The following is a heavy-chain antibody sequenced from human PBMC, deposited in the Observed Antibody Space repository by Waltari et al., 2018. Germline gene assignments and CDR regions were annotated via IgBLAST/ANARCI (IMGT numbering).Heavy chain of an antibody. J-gene: IGHJ4*02. CDR3: ARGKMATPYYFDY. V-gene: IGHV4-34*01. Sequence: QVQLQQWGAGLLKPSETLSLTCAVYGGSFSGYYWSWIRQPPGKGLEWIGEINHSGSTNYNPPPRSGVTRSVETSKNQFSLKLSSVTAADTAVYYCARGKMATPYYFDYWGQGTLVTVSS. D-gene: IGHD5-12*01. CDR2: INHSGST. CDR1: GGSFSGYY.